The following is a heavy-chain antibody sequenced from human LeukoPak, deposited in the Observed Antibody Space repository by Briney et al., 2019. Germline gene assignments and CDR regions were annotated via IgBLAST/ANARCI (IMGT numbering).Heavy chain of an antibody. CDR3: AKVWATYYYDSSGYYPDY. CDR1: GFTFSSYA. D-gene: IGHD3-22*01. CDR2: ISGSGGST. V-gene: IGHV3-23*01. J-gene: IGHJ4*02. Sequence: GGSLRLSCAASGFTFSSYAMSWVRQAPGKGLEWVSAISGSGGSTYYADSVKGRFTIPRDNSKNTLYLQMNSLRAEDTAVYYCAKVWATYYYDSSGYYPDYWGQGTLVTVSS.